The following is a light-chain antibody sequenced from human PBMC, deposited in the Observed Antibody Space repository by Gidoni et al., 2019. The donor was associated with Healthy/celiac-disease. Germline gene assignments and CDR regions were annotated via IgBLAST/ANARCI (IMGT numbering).Light chain of an antibody. CDR2: VAS. CDR1: QSVSSNY. V-gene: IGKV3-20*01. Sequence: EIVLTQSPGTLSLSPGERATLSCRASQSVSSNYLAWYQQRPGQAPRILIYVASSGATGIPDRFSGSGSGTDFTLTISRLEPEDFAVYFCQQYGNSPPVTFGGGTKVEIK. J-gene: IGKJ4*01. CDR3: QQYGNSPPVT.